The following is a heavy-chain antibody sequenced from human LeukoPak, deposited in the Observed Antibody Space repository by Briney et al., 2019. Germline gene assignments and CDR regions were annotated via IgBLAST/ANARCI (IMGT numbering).Heavy chain of an antibody. V-gene: IGHV1-46*01. CDR3: ARGEQLLPYYYYYMDV. Sequence: ASVKVSCKASGYTFTSYYMHWVRQAPGQGLEWMGIINPSGGSTSYAQKFQGRVTMTRDMSTSTVYMELSSLRSEDTAVYYCARGEQLLPYYYYYMDVWGKGTTVTVSS. CDR1: GYTFTSYY. J-gene: IGHJ6*03. D-gene: IGHD6-13*01. CDR2: INPSGGST.